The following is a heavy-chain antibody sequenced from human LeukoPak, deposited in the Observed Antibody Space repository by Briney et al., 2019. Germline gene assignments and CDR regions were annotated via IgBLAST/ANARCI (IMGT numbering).Heavy chain of an antibody. D-gene: IGHD6-13*01. Sequence: SETLSLTCTVSGGSISYYYWSWIRQPPGKGLEWIRHIYHSGSTNYNPSFKSRVTISVDTSKNHFSLYLSSVTAADTAVYYCVRHAATRHNYGMDVWGQGTTVTVSS. J-gene: IGHJ6*02. CDR3: VRHAATRHNYGMDV. CDR1: GGSISYYY. CDR2: IYHSGST. V-gene: IGHV4-59*08.